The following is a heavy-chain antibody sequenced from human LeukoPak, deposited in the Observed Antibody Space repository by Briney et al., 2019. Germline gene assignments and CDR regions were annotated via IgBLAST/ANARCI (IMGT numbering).Heavy chain of an antibody. CDR1: AYRFASYW. CDR2: IYPGDSDT. J-gene: IGHJ4*02. CDR3: ARLGHDYGDY. V-gene: IGHV5-51*01. Sequence: GESLKISCKGSAYRFASYWIAWVRQMPGKGLEWMGIIYPGDSDTKYSPSFQGQVTISADKSISTAYLQWNSLKASDTAMYYCARLGHDYGDYWGQGTLLTVSS.